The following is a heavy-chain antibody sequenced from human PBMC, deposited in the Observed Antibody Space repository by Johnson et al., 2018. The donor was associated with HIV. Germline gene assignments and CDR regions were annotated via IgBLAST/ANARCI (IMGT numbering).Heavy chain of an antibody. Sequence: QVQLVESGGGVVQPGRSLRLSCAASGFTFSNYGMHWVRQTPGKGLEWVAVIWYDGRNKYYADSVTGRFTISRDNSENTLYLQMNSRKAEDTAVYYCASLSDDAFDFWGQGTMVIVSS. CDR1: GFTFSNYG. CDR3: ASLSDDAFDF. J-gene: IGHJ3*01. CDR2: IWYDGRNK. V-gene: IGHV3-33*01.